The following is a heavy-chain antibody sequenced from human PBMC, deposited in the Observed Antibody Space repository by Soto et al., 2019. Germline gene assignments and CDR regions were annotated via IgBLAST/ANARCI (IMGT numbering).Heavy chain of an antibody. D-gene: IGHD6-6*01. CDR1: GFTFSSYA. V-gene: IGHV3-23*01. Sequence: EVQLLDSGGGLVQPGGSLRLSCAASGFTFSSYAMSWVRQAPGKGLEWVSAISGSAITTYYADSVKGRFTISRDNSKNTVYLQMNGLRAEDTALYYCAKVIVARGGMDVGGRGTTVTVTS. J-gene: IGHJ6*02. CDR3: AKVIVARGGMDV. CDR2: ISGSAITT.